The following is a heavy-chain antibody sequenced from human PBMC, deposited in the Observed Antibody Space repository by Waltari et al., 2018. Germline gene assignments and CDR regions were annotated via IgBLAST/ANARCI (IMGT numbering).Heavy chain of an antibody. J-gene: IGHJ4*02. CDR3: ARTDGSLDF. CDR1: GFTFCSYD. D-gene: IGHD6-25*01. V-gene: IGHV1-8*01. CDR2: TNPNSGNT. Sequence: VQLVESGGGLVQPGGSLRLSCAASGFTFCSYDINWVRQATGQGLEWMGWTNPNSGNTGYAQKFQGRVTMTRDTSISTAYMELSSLRSEDTAVYYCARTDGSLDFWGQGTLVTVSS.